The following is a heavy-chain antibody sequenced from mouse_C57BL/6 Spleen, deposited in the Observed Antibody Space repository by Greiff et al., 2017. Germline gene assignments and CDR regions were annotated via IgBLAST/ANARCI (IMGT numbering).Heavy chain of an antibody. J-gene: IGHJ3*01. Sequence: EVQLVESGGGLVKPGGSLKLSCEASGFTFSSYAMSWVRQTPEKRLEWVATISDGGSYTYSPDNVKGRFTLSRDNAKNNLYLQMSHLKSEDTAMYYCARGELRLREAWFAYWGQGTLVTVSA. D-gene: IGHD3-2*02. V-gene: IGHV5-4*01. CDR1: GFTFSSYA. CDR2: ISDGGSYT. CDR3: ARGELRLREAWFAY.